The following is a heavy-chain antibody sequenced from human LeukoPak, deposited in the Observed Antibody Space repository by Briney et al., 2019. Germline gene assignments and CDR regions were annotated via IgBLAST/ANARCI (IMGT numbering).Heavy chain of an antibody. J-gene: IGHJ4*02. CDR2: ISGDGGST. D-gene: IGHD6-13*01. Sequence: GGSLRLSCAASGFTFDDYAMHWVRQAPGKGLEWFSLISGDGGSTYYADSVKGRFTISRDNSKNSLYLQMNSLGTEDTALYYCAKELAAGTYFDYWGQGTLVTVSS. CDR3: AKELAAGTYFDY. V-gene: IGHV3-43*02. CDR1: GFTFDDYA.